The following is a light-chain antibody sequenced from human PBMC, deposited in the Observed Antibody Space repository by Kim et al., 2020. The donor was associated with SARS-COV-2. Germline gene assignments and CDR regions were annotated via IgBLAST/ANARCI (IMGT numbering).Light chain of an antibody. CDR3: QAWDNNAAV. J-gene: IGLJ3*02. V-gene: IGLV3-1*01. CDR1: NLGDKY. Sequence: VAPGQTVTITCSGSNLGDKYAYWYQKKAGQSPVLVIYQHTKRPSGISQRFSGSSSGNTATLTISRAQTMDEADYYCQAWDNNAAVFGGGTQLTVL. CDR2: QHT.